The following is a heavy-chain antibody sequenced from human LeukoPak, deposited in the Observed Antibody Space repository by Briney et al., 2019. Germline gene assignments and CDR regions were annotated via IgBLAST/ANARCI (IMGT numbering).Heavy chain of an antibody. J-gene: IGHJ4*02. CDR2: IGGLGGST. D-gene: IGHD3-22*01. CDR1: GFTFSSYA. Sequence: GGSPRLSCAASGFTFSSYAMSWVRQAPGKGLEWVSSIGGLGGSTFYAVSVKGRFTISRDNSKNTLYLQMNSLRAEDTAVYYCAKRPDRSYYDRTGYYYFDYWGQGTLVTVSS. CDR3: AKRPDRSYYDRTGYYYFDY. V-gene: IGHV3-23*01.